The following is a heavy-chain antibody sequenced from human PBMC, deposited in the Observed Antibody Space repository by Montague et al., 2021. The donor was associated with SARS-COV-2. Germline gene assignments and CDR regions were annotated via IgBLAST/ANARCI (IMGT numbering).Heavy chain of an antibody. CDR3: ARTSQYCDTTSCYLPNAMDV. J-gene: IGHJ6*02. CDR2: ICHGGST. Sequence: SETLSLTCTVSHYSITYAYYWGWVRQPPGQGLEWIGNICHGGSTYYNPSLKSRVTIPVDTSKNQFSLKLTSVTAADTAVHYCARTSQYCDTTSCYLPNAMDVWGQGTTVTVSS. CDR1: HYSITYAYY. D-gene: IGHD2-2*01. V-gene: IGHV4-38-2*02.